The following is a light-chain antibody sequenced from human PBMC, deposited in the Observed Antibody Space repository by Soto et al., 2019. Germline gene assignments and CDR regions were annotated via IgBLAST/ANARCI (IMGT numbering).Light chain of an antibody. Sequence: DIQMNQSPSSLSATVGDRVTITCRASQSISSYLNWYQQKPGKAPKLLIYAASSLQSGVPSRFSGSGSGTDFTLTITSLQPEDFATYYCQQSYIPPVTFGQGTKV. V-gene: IGKV1-39*01. J-gene: IGKJ1*01. CDR2: AAS. CDR3: QQSYIPPVT. CDR1: QSISSY.